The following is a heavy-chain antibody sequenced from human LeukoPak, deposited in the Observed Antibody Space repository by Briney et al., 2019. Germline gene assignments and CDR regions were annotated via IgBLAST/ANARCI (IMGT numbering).Heavy chain of an antibody. CDR1: GYSFTSYW. CDR2: IYPGDSDT. D-gene: IGHD2-21*02. J-gene: IGHJ4*02. CDR3: ARSHQVVTAHFPFDY. V-gene: IGHV5-51*01. Sequence: GESLKISCKGSGYSFTSYWIGWVRQMPVKGLEWMGIIYPGDSDTRYSPSFQGQVTISADKSISTAYLQWSSLKASDTAMYYCARSHQVVTAHFPFDYWGQGTLVTVSS.